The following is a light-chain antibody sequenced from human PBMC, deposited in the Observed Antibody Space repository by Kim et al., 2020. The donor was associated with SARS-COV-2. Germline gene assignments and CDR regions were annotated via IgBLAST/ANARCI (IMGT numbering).Light chain of an antibody. J-gene: IGKJ2*01. CDR3: QQYIDYPYT. CDR1: QNISPW. CDR2: KSS. V-gene: IGKV1-5*03. Sequence: DIQMTQSPSTLSASVGDRVTITCRASQNISPWLAWYQQKSGKAPKLLISKSSSLESGVPSRFSGSGSGTDFTLTVSGLQPDDFATYYCQQYIDYPYTFGQGTKLEI.